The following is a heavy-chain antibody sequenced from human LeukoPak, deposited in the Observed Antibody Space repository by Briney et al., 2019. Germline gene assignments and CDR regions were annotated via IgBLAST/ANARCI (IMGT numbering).Heavy chain of an antibody. Sequence: ASVKLSCKASRYTFTNYGFTWVRQAPGQGLEWMGWIIGDNVHTNYAQNFHGRVTMTTETSTSTAYMELRSLRSDDTAVYYCARAGYSSGGSWYPGAFDYWGQGTLVTVSS. CDR2: IIGDNVHT. J-gene: IGHJ4*02. CDR1: RYTFTNYG. CDR3: ARAGYSSGGSWYPGAFDY. D-gene: IGHD2-15*01. V-gene: IGHV1-18*01.